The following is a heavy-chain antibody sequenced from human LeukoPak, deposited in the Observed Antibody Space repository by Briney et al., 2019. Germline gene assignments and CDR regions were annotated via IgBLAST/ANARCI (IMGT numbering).Heavy chain of an antibody. Sequence: VASVKVSCKASGGTFSSYAISWVRQAPGQGLEWMGRITPILGIANYAQKFRGRVTITADKSTSTAYMELSSLRSEDTAVYYCARVGYYYDSSGYYHSYYFDYWGQGTLVTVSS. D-gene: IGHD3-22*01. CDR2: ITPILGIA. CDR3: ARVGYYYDSSGYYHSYYFDY. V-gene: IGHV1-69*04. CDR1: GGTFSSYA. J-gene: IGHJ4*02.